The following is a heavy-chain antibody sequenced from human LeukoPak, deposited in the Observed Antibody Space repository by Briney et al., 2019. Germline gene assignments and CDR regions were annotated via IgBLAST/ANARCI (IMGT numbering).Heavy chain of an antibody. J-gene: IGHJ4*02. V-gene: IGHV1-2*02. CDR3: ARDLYGGTSATFDY. CDR1: GYTFTGYY. CDR2: INPNSGGT. D-gene: IGHD4-23*01. Sequence: ASVKVSCKASGYTFTGYYMHWVRQAPGQGLEWMGWINPNSGGTYYAQKFQGRVTMTSDTSISTAYMSRLRSDNTAVYYCARDLYGGTSATFDYWGQGTLVTVSS.